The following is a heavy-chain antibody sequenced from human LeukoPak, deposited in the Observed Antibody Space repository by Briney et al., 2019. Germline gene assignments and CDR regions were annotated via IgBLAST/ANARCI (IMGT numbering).Heavy chain of an antibody. V-gene: IGHV4-34*01. Sequence: SETLSLTCAVSGGSFSGYYWSWIRQPPGKGLEWIGEINHSGSTNYNPSLKSRVTISVDTSKNQFSLKLSSVTAADTAVYYCARGNGRDGYNFGYWGQGNLVTVSS. CDR3: ARGNGRDGYNFGY. CDR1: GGSFSGYY. J-gene: IGHJ4*02. D-gene: IGHD5-24*01. CDR2: INHSGST.